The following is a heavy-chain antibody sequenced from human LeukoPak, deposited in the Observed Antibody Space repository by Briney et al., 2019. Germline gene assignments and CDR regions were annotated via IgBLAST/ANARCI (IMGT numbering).Heavy chain of an antibody. Sequence: ASVKVSCKASGYSFTSYYINWVRQATGQGLERMGWMNPHTGDADFPQPFQGRVTMTRSTSTDIAYMELSSLTSEDTAVYYCAREGAAAGLDYWGQGTLVTVSS. CDR1: GYSFTSYY. J-gene: IGHJ4*02. V-gene: IGHV1-8*01. D-gene: IGHD6-13*01. CDR3: AREGAAAGLDY. CDR2: MNPHTGDA.